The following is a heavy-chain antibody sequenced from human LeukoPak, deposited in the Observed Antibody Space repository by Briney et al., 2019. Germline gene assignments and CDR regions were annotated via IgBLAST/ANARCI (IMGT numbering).Heavy chain of an antibody. V-gene: IGHV3-23*01. CDR3: AKAGQRGIFGVVRLDY. J-gene: IGHJ4*02. D-gene: IGHD3-3*01. Sequence: PGGSLRLSCAASGFTFSSYAMSWVRQAPGKGLEWVSAISGSGGSTYYADSVKGRFTISRDNSKNTLYLQMNSLRAEDTAVYYCAKAGQRGIFGVVRLDYWGQGTLVTVSS. CDR1: GFTFSSYA. CDR2: ISGSGGST.